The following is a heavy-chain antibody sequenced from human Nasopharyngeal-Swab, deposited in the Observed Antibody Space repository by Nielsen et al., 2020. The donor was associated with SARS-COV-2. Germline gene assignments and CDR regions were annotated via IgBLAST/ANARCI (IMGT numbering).Heavy chain of an antibody. Sequence: ASVKVSCKASGYSFSSYGVAWVRQAHGQGLEWMGWISPYNGNTNYAQNFQGRVTVTTDISTSTAYLELRSPRSDDTAIYYCARKLGAPRAWYFDLWGRGTLVSVSS. CDR1: GYSFSSYG. J-gene: IGHJ2*01. CDR2: ISPYNGNT. V-gene: IGHV1-18*01. CDR3: ARKLGAPRAWYFDL. D-gene: IGHD1-26*01.